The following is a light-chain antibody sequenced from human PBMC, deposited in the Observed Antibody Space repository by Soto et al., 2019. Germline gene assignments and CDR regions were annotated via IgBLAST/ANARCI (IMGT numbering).Light chain of an antibody. V-gene: IGLV1-40*01. J-gene: IGLJ3*02. CDR2: GNS. CDR1: SSNIGAGYD. CDR3: QSYDSSLSGWV. Sequence: QSVLTQPPSGSGAPGQRVTISCTGSSSNIGAGYDVHWYQQLPGTAPKLPISGNSNRPTGVPDRFSGSKSGTSASLAITGLQAEYEADYYCQSYDSSLSGWVFGGGTKVTVL.